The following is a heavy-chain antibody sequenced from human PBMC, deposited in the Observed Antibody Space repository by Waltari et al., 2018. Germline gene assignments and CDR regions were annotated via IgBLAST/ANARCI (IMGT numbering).Heavy chain of an antibody. CDR1: GGSISSYY. D-gene: IGHD3-3*01. CDR2: IYTSGST. V-gene: IGHV4-4*07. Sequence: QVHLQESGPGLVKPSETLSLTCTVSGGSISSYYWSWIRQPAGKGLEWIGRIYTSGSTNYNPSLKSRVTMSVDTSKNQFSLKLSSVTAADTAVYYCARDRYDFWSGYYGSSWYMDVWGKGTTVTISS. J-gene: IGHJ6*03. CDR3: ARDRYDFWSGYYGSSWYMDV.